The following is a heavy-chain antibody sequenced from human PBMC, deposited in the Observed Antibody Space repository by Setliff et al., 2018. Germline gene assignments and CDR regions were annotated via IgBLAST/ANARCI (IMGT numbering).Heavy chain of an antibody. CDR3: ARAPQYSNFWYALSWFDP. V-gene: IGHV4-34*01. CDR1: GGSFSGYH. CDR2: ISHSGDP. D-gene: IGHD3-3*01. J-gene: IGHJ5*02. Sequence: SETLSLTCAVYGGSFSGYHWSWIRQPPGKGLEWIGEISHSGDPNYNPSLKSRVTISLDTSKNQFSLKLTSVTAADTAVYYCARAPQYSNFWYALSWFDPWGQGTLVPSPQ.